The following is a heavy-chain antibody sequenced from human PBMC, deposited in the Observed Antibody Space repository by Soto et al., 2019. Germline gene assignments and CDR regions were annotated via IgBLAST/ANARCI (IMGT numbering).Heavy chain of an antibody. CDR1: GFTFSSYS. CDR3: ARGGSLAY. Sequence: PGGSLRLSCAASGFTFSSYSMNWVRQAPGKGLAWVSRIYSDGSSTSYADSVKGRFTISRDNAKNTLYLQMNGLRAEDTALYYCARGGSLAYWGQGTLVTVSS. J-gene: IGHJ4*02. CDR2: IYSDGSST. V-gene: IGHV3-74*01.